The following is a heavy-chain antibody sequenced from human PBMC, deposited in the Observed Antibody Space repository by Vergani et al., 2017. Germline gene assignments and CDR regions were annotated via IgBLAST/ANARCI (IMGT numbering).Heavy chain of an antibody. V-gene: IGHV3-23*01. J-gene: IGHJ4*02. D-gene: IGHD1-1*01. CDR2: ISGSGGST. CDR3: AKDWAGTIGRGH. Sequence: EVQLLESGGGLVQPGGSLRLSCAASGFTFSSYAMSWVRQAPGKGLEWVSAISGSGGSTYYADSGKGRFTISRDNSKNTLYLQMNSLRAEDTAVYYCAKDWAGTIGRGHWGQGTLVTVSS. CDR1: GFTFSSYA.